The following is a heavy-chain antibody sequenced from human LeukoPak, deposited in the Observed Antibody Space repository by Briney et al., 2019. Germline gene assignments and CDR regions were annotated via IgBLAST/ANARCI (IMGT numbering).Heavy chain of an antibody. V-gene: IGHV3-33*01. CDR3: AREGGYCSGGSCYSSIIDY. D-gene: IGHD2-15*01. CDR1: GFTFSSYG. Sequence: GGPLKLSGEAPGFTFSSYGRNWVGKAPGRGLEGVEVIGYDGSNKYYADSVKGRFTISRDNSKNTLYLQMNSLRAEDTAVYYCAREGGYCSGGSCYSSIIDYWGQGTLVTVSS. CDR2: IGYDGSNK. J-gene: IGHJ4*02.